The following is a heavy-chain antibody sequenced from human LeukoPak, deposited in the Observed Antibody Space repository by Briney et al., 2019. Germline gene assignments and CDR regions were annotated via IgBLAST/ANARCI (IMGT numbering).Heavy chain of an antibody. Sequence: SVKVSCKASGGTFSSYAISWVRQAPGQGLEWMGRIIPILGIANYAQKFQGRVTITADKSTSTAYMELSRLRSDDTAVYYCAREVPIMVRGVDFDYWGQGTLVTVSS. CDR3: AREVPIMVRGVDFDY. D-gene: IGHD3-10*01. J-gene: IGHJ4*02. CDR2: IIPILGIA. CDR1: GGTFSSYA. V-gene: IGHV1-69*04.